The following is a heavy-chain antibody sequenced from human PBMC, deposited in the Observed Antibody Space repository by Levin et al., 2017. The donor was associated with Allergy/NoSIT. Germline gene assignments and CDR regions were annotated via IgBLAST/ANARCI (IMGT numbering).Heavy chain of an antibody. D-gene: IGHD3-16*01. CDR1: GYTFTSYG. CDR3: ARVTVLGDHPKWFDP. Sequence: GESLKISCKASGYTFTSYGISWVRQAPGQGLEWMGWISAYNGNTNYAQKLQGRVTMTTDTSTSTAYMELRSLRSDDTAVYYCARVTVLGDHPKWFDPWGQGTLVTVSS. J-gene: IGHJ5*02. V-gene: IGHV1-18*01. CDR2: ISAYNGNT.